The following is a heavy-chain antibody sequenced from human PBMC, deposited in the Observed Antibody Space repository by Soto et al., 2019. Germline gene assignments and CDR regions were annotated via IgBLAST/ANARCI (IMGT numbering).Heavy chain of an antibody. CDR2: IYYSGTT. V-gene: IGHV4-28*03. CDR1: GYSISSSIW. D-gene: IGHD3-16*02. CDR3: ARVATSYAYDWGTYRYSNFDF. J-gene: IGHJ4*01. Sequence: SGTLSLTCAASGYSISSSIWWGWIRQPPGKGLEWIGYIYYSGTTYYNPSLTSRITISVDTSKNQFSLKLTSVTAADTAVYYCARVATSYAYDWGTYRYSNFDFWGHGILVTVSS.